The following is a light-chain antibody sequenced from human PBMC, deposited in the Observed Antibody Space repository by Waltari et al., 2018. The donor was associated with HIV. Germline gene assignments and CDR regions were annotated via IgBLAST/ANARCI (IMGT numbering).Light chain of an antibody. CDR3: SSDGGTSAGGSRKFYVI. CDR1: STDIAASKF. J-gene: IGLJ2*01. Sequence: QSALTQPPSASGSPGQSVTIPCTGTSTDIAASKFVPWYQQHPGKAPRLIISAVNKRPSGVPNRFSGSKSGNTASLTVSGLQAEDEATYYCSSDGGTSAGGSRKFYVIFGGGTKLTVL. V-gene: IGLV2-8*01. CDR2: AVN.